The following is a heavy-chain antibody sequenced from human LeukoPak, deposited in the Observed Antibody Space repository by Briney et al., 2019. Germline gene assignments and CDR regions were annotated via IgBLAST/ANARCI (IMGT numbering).Heavy chain of an antibody. CDR2: INPSGGST. Sequence: ASVKVSCKASGYTFTSYPMHWVRQAPGQGLEWMGIINPSGGSTTYAQKFQGRVTMTGDTSTTTVYMEPSSLRSDDTAVYYCARDYGDGYNYAPFGYWGQGTLVTVSS. V-gene: IGHV1-46*01. CDR3: ARDYGDGYNYAPFGY. D-gene: IGHD5-24*01. J-gene: IGHJ4*02. CDR1: GYTFTSYP.